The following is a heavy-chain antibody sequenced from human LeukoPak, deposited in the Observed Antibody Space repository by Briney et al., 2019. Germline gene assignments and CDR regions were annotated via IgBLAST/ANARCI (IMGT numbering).Heavy chain of an antibody. D-gene: IGHD6-19*01. CDR3: ARLAYRGPAVADFDY. J-gene: IGHJ4*02. Sequence: SETLSLTCTVSGGSISSYYWSWIRQPPGKGLEWIGYIYYSGSTNYNPSLKSRVTMSVDTSKNQFSLKLSSVTAADTAVYYCARLAYRGPAVADFDYWGQGTLVTVSS. CDR1: GGSISSYY. CDR2: IYYSGST. V-gene: IGHV4-59*08.